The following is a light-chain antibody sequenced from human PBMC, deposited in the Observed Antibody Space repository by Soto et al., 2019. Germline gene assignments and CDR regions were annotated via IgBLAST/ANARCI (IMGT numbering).Light chain of an antibody. V-gene: IGLV1-51*02. CDR3: GAWDNSLRAVYV. Sequence: QALLTHPPSVSAAPRQKVTISCPGKSPKFGKNYVPWYQQLPGTAPKLLIYENNKRPSGIPDRFSGSKSGTSATLGITGLQTGDEAEYYCGAWDNSLRAVYVFGTGTKVTVL. J-gene: IGLJ1*01. CDR2: ENN. CDR1: SPKFGKNY.